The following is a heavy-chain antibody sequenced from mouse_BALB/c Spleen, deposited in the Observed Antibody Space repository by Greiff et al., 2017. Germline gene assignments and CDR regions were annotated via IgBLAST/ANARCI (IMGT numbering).Heavy chain of an antibody. Sequence: EVQGVESGPGLVKPSQSLSLTCTVTGYSITSDYAWNWIRQFPGNKLEWMGYISYSGSTSYNPSLKSRISITRDTSKNQFFLQLNSVTTEDTATYYCARQLRGDYWGQGTSVTVSS. J-gene: IGHJ4*01. CDR1: GYSITSDYA. CDR2: ISYSGST. D-gene: IGHD1-1*01. V-gene: IGHV3-2*02. CDR3: ARQLRGDY.